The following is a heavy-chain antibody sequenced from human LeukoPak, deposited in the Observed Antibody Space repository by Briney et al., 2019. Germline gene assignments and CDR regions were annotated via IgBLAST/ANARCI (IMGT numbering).Heavy chain of an antibody. Sequence: SVKVSCKASGGTFSSYAIGWVRQAPGQGLEWMGGIIPIFGTANYAQKFQGRVTITADKSTSTAYMELSSLRSEDTAVYYCARGLVVRGSLNWFDPWGQGTLVTVSS. CDR3: ARGLVVRGSLNWFDP. CDR2: IIPIFGTA. D-gene: IGHD3-10*01. CDR1: GGTFSSYA. V-gene: IGHV1-69*06. J-gene: IGHJ5*02.